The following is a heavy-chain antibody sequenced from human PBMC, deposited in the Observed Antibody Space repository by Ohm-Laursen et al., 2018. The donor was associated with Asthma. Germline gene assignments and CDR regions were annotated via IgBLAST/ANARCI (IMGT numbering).Heavy chain of an antibody. CDR3: VTDAWWSYVH. CDR1: GVAFTDSW. J-gene: IGHJ4*02. CDR2: IDPLGYEK. D-gene: IGHD1-26*01. Sequence: GSLRLSCTASGVAFTDSWMSWVRQLPGGSLEWVAKIDPLGYEKYYMDSVRGRFTVSRDNAKNSLYLEMNSLRVEDTAVYYCVTDAWWSYVHWGLGTLVTVSS. V-gene: IGHV3-7*01.